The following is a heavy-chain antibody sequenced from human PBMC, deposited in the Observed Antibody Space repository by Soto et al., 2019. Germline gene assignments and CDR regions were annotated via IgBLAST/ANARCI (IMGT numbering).Heavy chain of an antibody. V-gene: IGHV1-8*01. Sequence: ASVKVSCKASGYTFTSYDINWVRQATGQGLEWMGWMNPNSGNTGYAQKFQGRVTMTTETSTSTAYMELRSLRSDDTAVYYCASGNRIGAFAIWGQRTMVPVSS. CDR3: ASGNRIGAFAI. CDR1: GYTFTSYD. D-gene: IGHD2-21*01. J-gene: IGHJ3*02. CDR2: MNPNSGNT.